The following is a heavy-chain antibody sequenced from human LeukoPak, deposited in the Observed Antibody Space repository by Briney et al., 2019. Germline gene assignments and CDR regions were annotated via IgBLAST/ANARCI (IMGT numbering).Heavy chain of an antibody. J-gene: IGHJ4*02. CDR2: ISSSSSYT. D-gene: IGHD6-13*01. Sequence: PGGSLRLSCAASGFTFSDNYMSWIRQAPGKGLEWVSYISSSSSYTNYADSVKGRFTISRDNAKNSLYLQMNSLRAEDTAVYYCARDPEPAAGLPDYWGQGTLVTVSS. CDR3: ARDPEPAAGLPDY. V-gene: IGHV3-11*06. CDR1: GFTFSDNY.